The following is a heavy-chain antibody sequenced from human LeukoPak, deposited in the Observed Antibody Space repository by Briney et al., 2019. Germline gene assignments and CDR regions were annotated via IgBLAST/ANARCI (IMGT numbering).Heavy chain of an antibody. Sequence: GGSLRLSCAASGFTFSSYGMHWVRQAPGKGLEWAAFIRYDGSNKYYADSVKGRFTISRDNSKNTLYLQMNSLRAEDTAVYYCARQPLFERGYSGYTLYYYYMDVWGKGTTVTISS. J-gene: IGHJ6*03. D-gene: IGHD5-12*01. CDR3: ARQPLFERGYSGYTLYYYYMDV. CDR1: GFTFSSYG. CDR2: IRYDGSNK. V-gene: IGHV3-30*02.